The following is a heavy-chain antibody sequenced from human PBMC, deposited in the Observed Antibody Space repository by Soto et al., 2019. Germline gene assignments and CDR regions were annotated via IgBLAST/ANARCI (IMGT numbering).Heavy chain of an antibody. CDR2: INPSGGST. CDR3: ARENGPYSSSFPPGFDP. D-gene: IGHD6-6*01. CDR1: GYTFTSYY. V-gene: IGHV1-46*01. Sequence: ASVKVSCKASGYTFTSYYMHWVRQAPGQGLEWMGIINPSGGSTSYAQKFQGRVTMTRDTSTSTVYMELSSLRSEDTAVYYCARENGPYSSSFPPGFDPWGQGTLVTVS. J-gene: IGHJ5*02.